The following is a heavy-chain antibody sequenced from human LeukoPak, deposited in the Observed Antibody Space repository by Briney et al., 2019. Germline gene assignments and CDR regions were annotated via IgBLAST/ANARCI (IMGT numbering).Heavy chain of an antibody. Sequence: ASVKVSCKASGYTFTSYGISWVRQAPGQGLEWMGWISAYNGNTNYAQKLQGRVTMTTDTSTSTAYMELRSLRSDDTAVYYCARGPLFDILTGQGDYWGQGTLVTVSS. D-gene: IGHD3-9*01. CDR2: ISAYNGNT. J-gene: IGHJ4*02. V-gene: IGHV1-18*01. CDR1: GYTFTSYG. CDR3: ARGPLFDILTGQGDY.